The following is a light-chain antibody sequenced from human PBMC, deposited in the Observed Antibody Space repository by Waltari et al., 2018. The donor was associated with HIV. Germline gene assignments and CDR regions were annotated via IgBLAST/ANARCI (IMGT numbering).Light chain of an antibody. CDR2: SAS. V-gene: IGKV3-20*01. Sequence: IVLTQSPGTLSLSPGEKATLSCRASQSVSSTSLAWYQQKPGQSPRLLIYSASTRANGIPDWFSGSGSGTDFSLTISRLEPEDFAVYYCQRYGRSRTFGQGTKVEIK. J-gene: IGKJ1*01. CDR3: QRYGRSRT. CDR1: QSVSSTS.